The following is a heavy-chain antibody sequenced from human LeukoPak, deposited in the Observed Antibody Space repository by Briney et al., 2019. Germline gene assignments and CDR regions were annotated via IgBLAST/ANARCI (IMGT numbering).Heavy chain of an antibody. V-gene: IGHV4-30-4*08. Sequence: SQTLSLTCTVSGGSISSGDYYWSWIRQPPGKGLEWIGYIYYSGSTYYNPSLKSRVTISVDTSKNQFSLKLRSVTATDTAVYYCAREGPRSGSYDYWGQGTLVTVSS. J-gene: IGHJ4*02. CDR3: AREGPRSGSYDY. CDR2: IYYSGST. CDR1: GGSISSGDYY. D-gene: IGHD1-26*01.